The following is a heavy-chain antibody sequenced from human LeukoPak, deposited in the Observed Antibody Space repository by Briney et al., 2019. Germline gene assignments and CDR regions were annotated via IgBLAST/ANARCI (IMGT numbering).Heavy chain of an antibody. CDR1: GFTFGDYA. J-gene: IGHJ4*02. D-gene: IGHD3-16*01. CDR3: TRGSLGAGGRFDY. Sequence: GGSLRLSCTGSGFTFGDYAMSWARQAPGKGLEWVGFIRNKAYGGTTEYAASVKGRFTISRDDSKNIAYLQMNSLKTEDTAVYYCTRGSLGAGGRFDYWGQGTLVTVSS. CDR2: IRNKAYGGTT. V-gene: IGHV3-49*04.